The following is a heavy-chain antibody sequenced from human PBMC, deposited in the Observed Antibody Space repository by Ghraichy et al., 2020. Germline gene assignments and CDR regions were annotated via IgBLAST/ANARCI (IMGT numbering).Heavy chain of an antibody. V-gene: IGHV3-23*01. J-gene: IGHJ4*02. CDR3: AKDRGGRPYAKFDY. D-gene: IGHD3-10*01. CDR2: ISGSGGST. CDR1: GFTFSSYA. Sequence: GGSLRLSCAASGFTFSSYAMSWVRQAPGKGLEWVSGISGSGGSTSYADSVRGRFTISRDNSKNTLYLQMNSLRAEDTAVYYCAKDRGGRPYAKFDYWGQGTLVTVSS.